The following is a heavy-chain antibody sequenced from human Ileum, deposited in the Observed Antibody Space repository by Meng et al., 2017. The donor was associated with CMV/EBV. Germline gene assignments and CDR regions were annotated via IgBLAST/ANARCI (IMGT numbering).Heavy chain of an antibody. V-gene: IGHV4-39*07. D-gene: IGHD6-13*01. CDR1: GWSIHRCTYF. CDR3: AGDWGPYSSRGYFDP. CDR2: IYYSGST. Sequence: LQVACPGPVVPSAYLSLTCNVAGWSIHRCTYFWAWIRHTPGKGLEWIGSIYYSGSTYDNPSFKSRVTMSVDTFKNQFSLKLTSVTAADTAVYYCAGDWGPYSSRGYFDPWGQGTLVTVSS. J-gene: IGHJ5*02.